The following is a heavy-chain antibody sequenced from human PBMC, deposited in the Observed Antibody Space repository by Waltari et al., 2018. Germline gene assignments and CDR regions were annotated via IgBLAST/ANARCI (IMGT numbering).Heavy chain of an antibody. CDR1: GYTFTGYY. J-gene: IGHJ4*02. CDR3: AREVVGATGAVDY. D-gene: IGHD1-26*01. CDR2: INPNSGGT. V-gene: IGHV1-2*02. Sequence: QVQLVQSGAEVKKPGASVKVSRKASGYTFTGYYMHWVRQAPGQGLEWMGWINPNSGGTNYAQKFQGRVNMTRDTCISTADMELSRLRSDDTAVYYCAREVVGATGAVDYWGQGSLVTVSS.